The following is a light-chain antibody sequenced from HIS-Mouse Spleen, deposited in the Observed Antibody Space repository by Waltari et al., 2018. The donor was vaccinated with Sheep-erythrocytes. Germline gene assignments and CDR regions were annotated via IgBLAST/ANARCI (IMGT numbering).Light chain of an antibody. CDR3: CSYAGSSTWV. J-gene: IGLJ3*02. CDR2: EGS. CDR1: SSDVGSYNL. Sequence: QSALTQPASVSGSPGQSITISCTGTSSDVGSYNLVSWYQQHPGKAPTLVIYEGSTRAYGFFNRFSGSKSGNTASLTISGLQAEDEADYYCCSYAGSSTWVFGGGTKLTVL. V-gene: IGLV2-23*01.